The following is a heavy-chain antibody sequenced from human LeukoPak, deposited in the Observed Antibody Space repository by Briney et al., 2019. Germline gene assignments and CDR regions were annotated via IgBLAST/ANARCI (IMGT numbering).Heavy chain of an antibody. Sequence: GGSLSLSCAASGFPFSSYEMNWVRQAPGKGLEWVANIKEDGTEKYYVDSVKGRFTISRDNAKNSLYLQMNSLRADDTAVYYCARDQGYRYGSTYRSTVFDYWGQGTLVTVSS. CDR3: ARDQGYRYGSTYRSTVFDY. CDR2: IKEDGTEK. J-gene: IGHJ4*02. D-gene: IGHD5-18*01. CDR1: GFPFSSYE. V-gene: IGHV3-7*01.